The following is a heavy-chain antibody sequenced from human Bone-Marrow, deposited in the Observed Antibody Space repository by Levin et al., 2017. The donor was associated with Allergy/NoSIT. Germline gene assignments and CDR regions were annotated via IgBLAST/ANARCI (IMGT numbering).Heavy chain of an antibody. J-gene: IGHJ4*02. Sequence: PSETLSLTCTVSGGSISSGSYYWSWIRQPAGKGLEWIGRIYTSGSTNYNPSLKSRVTISVDTSKNQFSLKLSSVTAADTAVYYCARGGGQYCSGGSCYFFDYWGQGTLVTVSS. CDR3: ARGGGQYCSGGSCYFFDY. V-gene: IGHV4-61*02. D-gene: IGHD2-15*01. CDR2: IYTSGST. CDR1: GGSISSGSYY.